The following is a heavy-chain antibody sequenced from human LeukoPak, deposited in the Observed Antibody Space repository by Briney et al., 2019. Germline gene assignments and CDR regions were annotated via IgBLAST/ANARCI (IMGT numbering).Heavy chain of an antibody. CDR3: AREPSGHDAFDI. Sequence: GGSLRLSCAASGFTFSSYAMHWVRQAPGKGLEWVAVISYDGSNKYYADSVKGRFTISRDNSKNTLYLQMNSLRAEDTAVYYCAREPSGHDAFDIWGQGTMVTVSS. V-gene: IGHV3-30-3*01. J-gene: IGHJ3*02. CDR1: GFTFSSYA. CDR2: ISYDGSNK.